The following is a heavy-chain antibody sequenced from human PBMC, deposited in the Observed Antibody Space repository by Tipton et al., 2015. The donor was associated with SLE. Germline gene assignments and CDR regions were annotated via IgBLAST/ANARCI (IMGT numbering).Heavy chain of an antibody. Sequence: TLSLTCTVSGGSISSYYWSWIRQPAGWGLEWIGRIPTNENTNYNPALKSRVTMSVDTSKNHFSLKLISVTAADTAVYYCAREFLNPVTTVHYYFDLWGRGTLVTVSS. D-gene: IGHD4-11*01. CDR1: GGSISSYY. CDR2: IPTNENT. CDR3: AREFLNPVTTVHYYFDL. J-gene: IGHJ2*01. V-gene: IGHV4-4*07.